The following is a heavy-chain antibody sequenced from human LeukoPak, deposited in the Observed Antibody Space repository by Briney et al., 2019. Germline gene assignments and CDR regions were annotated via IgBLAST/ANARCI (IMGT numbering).Heavy chain of an antibody. CDR1: GGTFSSYA. CDR3: ASSPPSRYCSGGSCVNWFDP. CDR2: IIPIFGIA. D-gene: IGHD2-15*01. V-gene: IGHV1-69*04. Sequence: SVKVSCKASGGTFSSYAISWVRQAPGQGLEWMGRIIPIFGIANYAQKFQGRVTITAVKSTSTAYMELSSLRSEDTAVYYCASSPPSRYCSGGSCVNWFDPWGQGTLVTVSS. J-gene: IGHJ5*02.